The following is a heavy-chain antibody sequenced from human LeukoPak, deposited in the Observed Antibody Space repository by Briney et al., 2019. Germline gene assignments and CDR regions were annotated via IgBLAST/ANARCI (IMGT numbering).Heavy chain of an antibody. D-gene: IGHD3-9*01. Sequence: ASVKVSCKASGYTFTSYGISWVRQAPGQGLEWMGGFSAYNGNTNSAQKLQGRVTMTTDTSTSTAYMELRSLRSDDTAVYYCARDIDILTGESLDYWGQGTLVTVSS. V-gene: IGHV1-18*01. J-gene: IGHJ4*02. CDR1: GYTFTSYG. CDR3: ARDIDILTGESLDY. CDR2: FSAYNGNT.